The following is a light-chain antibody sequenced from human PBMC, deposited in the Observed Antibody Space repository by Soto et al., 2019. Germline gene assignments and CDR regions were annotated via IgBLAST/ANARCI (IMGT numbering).Light chain of an antibody. CDR3: SSYGGSNNFV. CDR2: EVT. CDR1: SSDVGGYNY. V-gene: IGLV2-8*01. Sequence: QSVLAQPASVSGSPGQSITISCTGTSSDVGGYNYVSWYQQHPGKAPKLMIYEVTKRPSGVPDRFSGSKSGNTASLTVSGLQTDDEADYYCSSYGGSNNFVFGTGTKVTVL. J-gene: IGLJ1*01.